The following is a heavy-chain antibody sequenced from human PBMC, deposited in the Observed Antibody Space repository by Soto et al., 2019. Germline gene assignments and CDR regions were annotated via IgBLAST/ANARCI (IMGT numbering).Heavy chain of an antibody. V-gene: IGHV3-23*01. CDR1: GFIPSSYA. CDR2: ISGSGGAT. Sequence: PGGSLRLSCVVSGFIPSSYAMSWVRQAPGKGLEWVSGISGSGGATSYADSVKGRFTISRDNSKNTLYLQMNSLSAEDTAMYYCAKDPIMVSSSFNYFGFWGQGALVTVSS. CDR3: AKDPIMVSSSFNYFGF. J-gene: IGHJ4*02. D-gene: IGHD6-13*01.